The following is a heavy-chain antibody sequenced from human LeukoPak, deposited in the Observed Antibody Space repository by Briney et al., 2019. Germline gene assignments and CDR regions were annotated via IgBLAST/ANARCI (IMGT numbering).Heavy chain of an antibody. D-gene: IGHD1-1*01. CDR2: IYPGDSDT. Sequence: GESLKISCKGSGYSFTSYWIGWVRQMPGKGLEWMGIIYPGDSDTRYSPSFQGQVTIPADKSISTAYLQWSSLKASDTAMYYCARGYNWNDARAIGFDYWGQGTLVTVSS. CDR1: GYSFTSYW. CDR3: ARGYNWNDARAIGFDY. J-gene: IGHJ4*02. V-gene: IGHV5-51*01.